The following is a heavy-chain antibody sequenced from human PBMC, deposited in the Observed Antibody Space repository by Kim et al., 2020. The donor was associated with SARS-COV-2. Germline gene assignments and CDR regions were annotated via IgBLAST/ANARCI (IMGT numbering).Heavy chain of an antibody. CDR2: INHSGST. D-gene: IGHD1-26*01. CDR1: GGSFSGYY. Sequence: SETLSLTCAVYGGSFSGYYWSWIRQPPGKGLEWIGEINHSGSTNYNPSLKSRVTISVDTSKNQFSLKLSSVTAADTAVYYCARGRGSSYFDYWGQGTLVTVSS. V-gene: IGHV4-34*01. CDR3: ARGRGSSYFDY. J-gene: IGHJ4*02.